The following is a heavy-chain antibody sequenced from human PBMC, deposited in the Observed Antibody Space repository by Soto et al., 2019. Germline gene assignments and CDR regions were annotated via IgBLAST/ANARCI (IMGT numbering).Heavy chain of an antibody. V-gene: IGHV3-23*01. Sequence: EVQLLESGGGLVQPGGSLRLSCAASGFTFSSYAMSWVRQAPGKGLEWVSSISGSGGNAYYADSVKGRFSISRDNSKNKLHLQMNRLRADDTAVYYCAKDGASGSYPPYYYFGMDVWGQGTTVTVSS. CDR1: GFTFSSYA. D-gene: IGHD1-26*01. CDR2: ISGSGGNA. J-gene: IGHJ6*02. CDR3: AKDGASGSYPPYYYFGMDV.